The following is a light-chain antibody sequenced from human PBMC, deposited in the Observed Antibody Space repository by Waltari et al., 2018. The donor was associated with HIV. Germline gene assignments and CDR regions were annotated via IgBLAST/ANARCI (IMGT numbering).Light chain of an antibody. CDR3: LLSYGGARV. V-gene: IGLV7-46*01. J-gene: IGLJ2*01. CDR2: DTS. Sequence: QAVVTQEPSLTVSPGGTVPLTCDSSTGAVTSDHYPYWFQRTPGQAPRTLIYDTSNKHSWTPARFSGSLLGGKAALTLSGAQPEDEAEYYCLLSYGGARVFGGGTKLTVL. CDR1: TGAVTSDHY.